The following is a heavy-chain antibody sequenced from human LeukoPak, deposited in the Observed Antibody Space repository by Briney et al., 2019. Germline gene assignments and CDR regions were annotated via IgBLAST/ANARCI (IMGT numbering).Heavy chain of an antibody. D-gene: IGHD1-26*01. Sequence: PGGSLRLSCAASGFTFSSYAMSWVRQAPGKGLEWVSVIYSGGSTYYADSVKGRFTISRDNSKNTLHLQMNSLRAEDTAVYYCASPYVLGRDVWGQGTTVTVSS. CDR2: IYSGGST. CDR1: GFTFSSYA. J-gene: IGHJ6*02. V-gene: IGHV3-66*01. CDR3: ASPYVLGRDV.